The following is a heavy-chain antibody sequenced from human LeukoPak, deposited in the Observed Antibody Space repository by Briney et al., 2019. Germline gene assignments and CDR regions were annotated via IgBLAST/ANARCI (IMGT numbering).Heavy chain of an antibody. J-gene: IGHJ6*02. V-gene: IGHV3-66*01. Sequence: GGSLRLSCAASGFTVSNNYMSWVRQAPGKGLEWVALIYSGGSTYYADFVKGRFTVSRDNSKNTLYLQMSSLRAEDTAVYYCAGFSHKGVWGQGTTVTVSS. CDR1: GFTVSNNY. CDR3: AGFSHKGV. CDR2: IYSGGST.